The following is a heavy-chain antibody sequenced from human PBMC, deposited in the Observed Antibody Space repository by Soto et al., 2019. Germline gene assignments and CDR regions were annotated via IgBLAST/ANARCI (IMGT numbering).Heavy chain of an antibody. D-gene: IGHD2-21*01. CDR1: GGTFSGYF. V-gene: IGHV4-34*01. J-gene: IGHJ4*02. CDR3: ARDFRYFPY. CDR2: IEHNGNN. Sequence: SETLSLTCAIYGGTFSGYFWSWVRQPPGQGLEWIGEIEHNGNNNINPSLKSRVTLSVDTSKNQISLTLTSVTAADTAVYYCARDFRYFPYWGQGTQVTVSS.